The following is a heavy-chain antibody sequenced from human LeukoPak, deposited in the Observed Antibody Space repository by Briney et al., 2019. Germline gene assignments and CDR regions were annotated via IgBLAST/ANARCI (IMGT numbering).Heavy chain of an antibody. D-gene: IGHD3-22*01. CDR3: ARGRLYYYDSSPNAFDI. Sequence: ASVKVSCKASGYTFTSYDINWVRQATGQGLEWMGWMNPNSGNTGYAQKFQGRVTITRNTSISTAYMELSSLRSEDTAVYYCARGRLYYYDSSPNAFDIWGQGTMVTVSS. CDR1: GYTFTSYD. V-gene: IGHV1-8*03. CDR2: MNPNSGNT. J-gene: IGHJ3*02.